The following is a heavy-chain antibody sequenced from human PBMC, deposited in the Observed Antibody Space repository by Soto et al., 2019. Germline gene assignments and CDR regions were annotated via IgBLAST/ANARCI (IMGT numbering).Heavy chain of an antibody. CDR3: ARTGVADAFDF. J-gene: IGHJ4*02. CDR1: GFSFTSYW. Sequence: GESLKISCKASGFSFTSYWIGWVRQVPGKGLECMGIIYPRDSDTRYNPSFQGQVTISVDESINTAYLQWSSLKTSDTAMYYCARTGVADAFDFWGQGIRVTVSS. CDR2: IYPRDSDT. D-gene: IGHD3-3*01. V-gene: IGHV5-51*01.